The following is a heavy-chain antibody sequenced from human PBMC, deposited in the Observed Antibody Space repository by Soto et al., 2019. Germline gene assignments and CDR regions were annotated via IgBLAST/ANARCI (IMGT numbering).Heavy chain of an antibody. CDR3: ARDRSVVVVPAVYFDY. V-gene: IGHV1-18*01. Sequence: ASVKVSCKASGYTFTSYGISWVRQAPGQGLEWMGWISAYNGNTNYAQKLQGRVTMTTDTSTSTAYMELRSLRSDDTAVYYCARDRSVVVVPAVYFDYWGQGTLVTVSS. CDR1: GYTFTSYG. D-gene: IGHD2-2*01. J-gene: IGHJ4*02. CDR2: ISAYNGNT.